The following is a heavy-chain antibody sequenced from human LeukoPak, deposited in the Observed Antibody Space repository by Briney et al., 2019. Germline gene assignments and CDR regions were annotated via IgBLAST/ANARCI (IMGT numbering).Heavy chain of an antibody. CDR2: MNPNSGNT. V-gene: IGHV1-8*03. Sequence: ASVKVSCKASGYTFASYDINWVRQATGQGLEWMGWMNPNSGNTGSAQKFQGRVTITRNTSISTAYMELSSLRSEDTAVYYCGRGPPSLLRGYMDVWGKGTTVTVSS. J-gene: IGHJ6*03. CDR1: GYTFASYD. CDR3: GRGPPSLLRGYMDV. D-gene: IGHD2-15*01.